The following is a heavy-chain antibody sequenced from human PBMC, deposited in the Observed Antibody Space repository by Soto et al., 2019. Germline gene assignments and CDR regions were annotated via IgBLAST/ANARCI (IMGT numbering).Heavy chain of an antibody. D-gene: IGHD3-16*01. CDR2: ISGYNANT. CDR1: GYSFTSYG. CDR3: ARMGDVPYYYSGLDV. Sequence: QVQLVQSGAEVKKPGASVKVSCKASGYSFTSYGIRWVRQAPGQGRERMGWISGYNANTNYPENLQGRVTMTTDTSTSTAYTEVRNLISNETSVYYCARMGDVPYYYSGLDVWGQGTTVTVSS. J-gene: IGHJ6*02. V-gene: IGHV1-18*01.